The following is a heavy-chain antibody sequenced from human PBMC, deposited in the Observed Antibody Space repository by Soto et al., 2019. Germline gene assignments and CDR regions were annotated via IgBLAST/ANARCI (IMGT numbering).Heavy chain of an antibody. CDR3: TRRGGYSYYFDY. Sequence: EVQLVESGGGLVKPGGSLRLSCAASGFTFSSYSMNWVRQAPGKGLEWVSSITSSSSYIYYADSVKGRFTISRDNAKNSLYLQMNSLRAEDTAVYYCTRRGGYSYYFDYWGQGTLVTVSS. D-gene: IGHD5-18*01. CDR1: GFTFSSYS. V-gene: IGHV3-21*01. J-gene: IGHJ4*02. CDR2: ITSSSSYI.